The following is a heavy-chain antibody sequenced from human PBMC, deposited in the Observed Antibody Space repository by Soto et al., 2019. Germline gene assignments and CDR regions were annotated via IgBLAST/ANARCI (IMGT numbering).Heavy chain of an antibody. Sequence: PGGSLRLSCAASGFTFSSYGMHWVRQAPGKGLEWVAVISYDGSNKYYADSVKGRFTISRDNSKNTLYLQMNSLRAEDTAVYYCAKDLYSSPVLDYFDYWGQGTLVTVSS. J-gene: IGHJ4*02. CDR2: ISYDGSNK. CDR1: GFTFSSYG. CDR3: AKDLYSSPVLDYFDY. D-gene: IGHD6-19*01. V-gene: IGHV3-30*18.